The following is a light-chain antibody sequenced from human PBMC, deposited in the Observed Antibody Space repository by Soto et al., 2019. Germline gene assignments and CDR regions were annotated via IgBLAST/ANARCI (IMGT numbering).Light chain of an antibody. Sequence: QLVLTQSPSASASLGASVKLTCTLSTGHSTYGIAWHQQQPEKGPRFLMKLNSDGSQSKGDGIPDRFSGSSSGAERYLSISSLQSEDEADYYCQTWGTVVFGGGTKLTVL. CDR1: TGHSTYG. CDR2: LNSDGSQ. CDR3: QTWGTVV. J-gene: IGLJ2*01. V-gene: IGLV4-69*01.